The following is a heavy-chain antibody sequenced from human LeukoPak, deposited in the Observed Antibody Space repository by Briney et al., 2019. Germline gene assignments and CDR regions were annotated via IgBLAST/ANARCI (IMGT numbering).Heavy chain of an antibody. J-gene: IGHJ4*02. CDR2: ISYDGRNI. V-gene: IGHV3-30*18. CDR3: AKGPLRGTAAAIDY. Sequence: GKSLRLSCAASGFTFNNYGMHWVRQAPVKGLEWVAVISYDGRNIHYPDSVKGRFTISRDISTDTLWLQMDSLRTEDTAVYYCAKGPLRGTAAAIDYWGQGTLVTVSS. D-gene: IGHD2-2*01. CDR1: GFTFNNYG.